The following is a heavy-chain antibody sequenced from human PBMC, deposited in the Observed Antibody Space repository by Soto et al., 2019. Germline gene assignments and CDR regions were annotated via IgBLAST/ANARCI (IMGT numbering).Heavy chain of an antibody. Sequence: EVQLVESGGDLVQPGGSLRLSCAASGFTLSSDFMSWVRQAPGKGLEWVSLISSGGTEYYADSVKGRFTISRDTSKNTLFLQMNSLAAEDTGIYYCAKGRLDYWGQGTLVTVSS. CDR3: AKGRLDY. V-gene: IGHV3-23*04. CDR1: GFTLSSDF. CDR2: ISSGGTE. J-gene: IGHJ4*02.